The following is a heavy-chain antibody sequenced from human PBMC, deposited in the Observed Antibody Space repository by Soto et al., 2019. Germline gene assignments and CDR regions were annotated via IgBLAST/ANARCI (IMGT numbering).Heavy chain of an antibody. CDR1: GFTFSSYA. J-gene: IGHJ4*02. CDR3: AKEIHGGYSYGLACFDY. V-gene: IGHV3-23*01. D-gene: IGHD5-18*01. CDR2: ISGSGGST. Sequence: EVQLLESGGGLVQPGGSLRLSCAASGFTFSSYAMSWVRQAPGKGLEWVSAISGSGGSTYYADSGKGRFTISRDNSKNTLYLQMNSLRAEDTAVYYCAKEIHGGYSYGLACFDYWGQGTLVTVSS.